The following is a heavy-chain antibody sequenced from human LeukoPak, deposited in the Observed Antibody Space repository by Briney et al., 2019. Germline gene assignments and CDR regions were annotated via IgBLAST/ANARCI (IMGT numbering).Heavy chain of an antibody. D-gene: IGHD4-11*01. CDR3: TRVSYSNYGFYY. CDR1: GFTFSNAW. J-gene: IGHJ4*02. CDR2: IKRKTDGATT. V-gene: IGHV3-15*01. Sequence: PGGSLRLSCAASGFTFSNAWMSWVRQAPGKGLEWVGRIKRKTDGATTDYGAPVKGRFTISRDDSKNTLYLQMNSLKTEDTAVYYCTRVSYSNYGFYYRGQGTLVTVSS.